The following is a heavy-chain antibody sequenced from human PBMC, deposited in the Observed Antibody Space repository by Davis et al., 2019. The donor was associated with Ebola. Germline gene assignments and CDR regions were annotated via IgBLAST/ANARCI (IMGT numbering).Heavy chain of an antibody. CDR3: ARDFEPRNSAF. D-gene: IGHD3-9*01. J-gene: IGHJ4*02. CDR2: ISGGSITI. Sequence: PGGSLRLSCAASGFTFSSYNMNWVRQAPGKGLEWISYISGGSITIYYAGSVKGRFTVSRDNAKSSLYLQMNGLTDEDTAVYFCARDFEPRNSAFWGQGTLVTVSS. CDR1: GFTFSSYN. V-gene: IGHV3-48*02.